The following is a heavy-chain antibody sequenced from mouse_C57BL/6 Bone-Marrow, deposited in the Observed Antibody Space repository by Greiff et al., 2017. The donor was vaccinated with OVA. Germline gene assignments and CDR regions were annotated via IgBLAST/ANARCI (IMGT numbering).Heavy chain of an antibody. Sequence: VQLQQPGAELVKPGASVKLSCKASGYTFTSYWMQWVKQRPGQGLEWIGEIDPSDSYTNYNQKFKGKATLTVDTSSSTAYMQLSSLTSEDSAVYYCARPTVVAEFAYWGQGTLVTVSA. D-gene: IGHD1-1*01. J-gene: IGHJ3*01. V-gene: IGHV1-50*01. CDR1: GYTFTSYW. CDR3: ARPTVVAEFAY. CDR2: IDPSDSYT.